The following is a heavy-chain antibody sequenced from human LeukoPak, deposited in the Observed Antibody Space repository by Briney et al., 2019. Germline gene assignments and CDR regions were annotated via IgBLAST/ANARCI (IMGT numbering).Heavy chain of an antibody. V-gene: IGHV3-7*03. CDR3: ARDWVAGVPFDAFDI. CDR2: IKEDGSEK. J-gene: IGHJ3*02. Sequence: GGSLRLSCAASGFTLSSYWMSWVRQAPGKGLEWVANIKEDGSEKYYVDSVKGRFTISRDNAQNSVCLHMNSLTAEDTALYYCARDWVAGVPFDAFDIWGQGTMVSVSS. D-gene: IGHD3-10*01. CDR1: GFTLSSYW.